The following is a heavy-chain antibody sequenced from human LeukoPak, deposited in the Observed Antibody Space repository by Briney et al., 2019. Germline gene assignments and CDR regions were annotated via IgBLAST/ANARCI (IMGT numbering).Heavy chain of an antibody. Sequence: SETLSLTCAVSGGSISSGGYSWSWIRQPPGKGLEWIGYIYHSGSTYYNPSLKSRVTISVDRSKNQFSLKLSSVTAADTAVYYCARALGYCSGGSCYPLAYMDVWGKGTTVTVSS. J-gene: IGHJ6*03. CDR3: ARALGYCSGGSCYPLAYMDV. V-gene: IGHV4-30-2*01. CDR1: GGSISSGGYS. D-gene: IGHD2-15*01. CDR2: IYHSGST.